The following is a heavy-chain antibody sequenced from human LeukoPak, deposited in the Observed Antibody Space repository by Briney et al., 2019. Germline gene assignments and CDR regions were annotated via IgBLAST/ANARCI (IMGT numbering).Heavy chain of an antibody. CDR3: ATYQLLWGQQAFDI. CDR2: FDPEDGET. V-gene: IGHV1-24*01. CDR1: GYTLTELS. Sequence: ASVKVSCKVSGYTLTELSMHWVRQAPGKGLEWMGGFDPEDGETIYAQKFQGRVTMTEDTSTDTAYMELSSLRSEDTAVYYCATYQLLWGQQAFDIWGQGTMVTVSS. D-gene: IGHD2-2*01. J-gene: IGHJ3*02.